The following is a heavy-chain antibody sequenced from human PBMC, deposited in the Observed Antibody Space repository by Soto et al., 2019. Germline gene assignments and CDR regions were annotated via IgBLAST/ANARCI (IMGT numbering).Heavy chain of an antibody. V-gene: IGHV1-2*04. CDR2: INPNSGGT. CDR3: ARGTYGSGSYYPERGSYYYGMDV. Sequence: ASVKVSCKASGYTFTGYYMHWVRQAPGQGLEWMGWINPNSGGTNYAQKFQGWVTMTRDTSISTAYMELSRLRSDDTAVYYCARGTYGSGSYYPERGSYYYGMDVWGQGTTVTVSS. J-gene: IGHJ6*02. CDR1: GYTFTGYY. D-gene: IGHD3-10*01.